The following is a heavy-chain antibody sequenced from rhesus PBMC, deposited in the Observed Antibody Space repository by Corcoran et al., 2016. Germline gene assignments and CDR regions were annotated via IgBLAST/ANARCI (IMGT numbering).Heavy chain of an antibody. V-gene: IGHV4-169*02. D-gene: IGHD6-13*01. CDR1: GGSISSSY. CDR2: IYGGGSST. Sequence: QLQLQESGPGLVKPSETLSVSCAVSGGSISSSYRSWIRQAPGKGLGWIGYIYGGGSSTNYNPSLKSRVTLSVDTSKNQFSLKLSSVTAADTAVYYCATGQLVNYFDFWGQGVLVTVSS. J-gene: IGHJ4*01. CDR3: ATGQLVNYFDF.